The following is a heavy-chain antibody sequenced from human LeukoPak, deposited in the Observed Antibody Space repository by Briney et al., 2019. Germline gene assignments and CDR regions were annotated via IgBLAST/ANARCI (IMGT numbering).Heavy chain of an antibody. CDR1: GGSISSFY. Sequence: SETLSLTCTVSGGSISSFYWSWIRQPPGKGLEWIGYIYYTGSTDYNPSLKSRVTISVDTSKNQFSLKLTSVTAADTAVYYCARVRYGSNIYYYYYMDVWGKGYTVAVSS. J-gene: IGHJ6*03. D-gene: IGHD3-10*01. CDR2: IYYTGST. V-gene: IGHV4-59*01. CDR3: ARVRYGSNIYYYYYMDV.